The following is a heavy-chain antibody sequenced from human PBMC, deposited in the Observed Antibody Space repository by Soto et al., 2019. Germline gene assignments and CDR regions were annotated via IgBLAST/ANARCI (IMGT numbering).Heavy chain of an antibody. CDR2: ISDSGGST. CDR1: GLTFSNFA. V-gene: IGHV3-23*01. J-gene: IGHJ3*01. Sequence: GGSLRLSCAASGLTFSNFAMNWVRQAPGKGLEWVSNISDSGGSTYYADSVKGRFTISRDNSKNTLYLQMNSLRGRDTAIYYCVKEGSGWYSRGCFDFWGRGXMGTV. D-gene: IGHD6-19*01. CDR3: VKEGSGWYSRGCFDF.